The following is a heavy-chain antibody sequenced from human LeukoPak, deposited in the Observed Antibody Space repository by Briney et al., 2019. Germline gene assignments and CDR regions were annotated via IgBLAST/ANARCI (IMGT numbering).Heavy chain of an antibody. V-gene: IGHV3-7*05. D-gene: IGHD3-9*01. CDR1: GFTFTSYW. CDR3: AKDSSSDILSGYSPVDWFDP. CDR2: IKQDGSEK. Sequence: GGSLRLSCAASGFTFTSYWMTWVRQAPGKGLEWVANIKQDGSEKYYVDSVKGRFTISRDNSKNTVYLQMNSLRAEDTAVYYCAKDSSSDILSGYSPVDWFDPWGQGTLVTVSS. J-gene: IGHJ5*02.